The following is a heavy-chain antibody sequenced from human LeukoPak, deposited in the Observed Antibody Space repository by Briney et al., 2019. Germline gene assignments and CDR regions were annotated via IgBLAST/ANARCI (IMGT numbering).Heavy chain of an antibody. CDR1: GGSISSGSYY. J-gene: IGHJ4*02. CDR2: FYTSGGT. D-gene: IGHD4-23*01. Sequence: SETLSLTCTVSGGSISSGSYYWSWIRQPAGKGLEWIGRFYTSGGTNYNPSLTSRVTISVDTSKNQFSLKLSSVTAADTAVYYCARHSTVVTSHFDYWGQGTLVTVSS. CDR3: ARHSTVVTSHFDY. V-gene: IGHV4-61*02.